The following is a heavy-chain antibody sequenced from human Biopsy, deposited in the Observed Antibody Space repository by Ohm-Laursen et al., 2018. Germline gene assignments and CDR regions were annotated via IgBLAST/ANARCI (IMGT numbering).Heavy chain of an antibody. V-gene: IGHV4-59*01. J-gene: IGHJ2*01. CDR1: GDSISSYY. Sequence: GTLSLTCAVSGDSISSYYWSWIRQPPGKGLQWIGYVYYTGSTDYNPSLQSRVTISVDTSKNHFSLKLRSVTPADTAIYYCARDRGYYSDRTVPGYFDLWGRGTLVTVSS. CDR2: VYYTGST. D-gene: IGHD3-22*01. CDR3: ARDRGYYSDRTVPGYFDL.